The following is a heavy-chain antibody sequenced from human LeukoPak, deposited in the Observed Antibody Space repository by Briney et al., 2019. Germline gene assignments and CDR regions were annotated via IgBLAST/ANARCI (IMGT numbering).Heavy chain of an antibody. CDR1: GYTFTGYY. CDR3: ARDRGGGWYLGHMDY. D-gene: IGHD6-19*01. CDR2: INPNSGGT. J-gene: IGHJ4*02. Sequence: ASVKVSCKASGYTFTGYYMHWVRQAPGQGLEWMGWINPNSGGTNYAQKFQGRVTMTRDTSISTAYMELSRLRSDDTAVYYCARDRGGGWYLGHMDYWGQGTLVTVSS. V-gene: IGHV1-2*02.